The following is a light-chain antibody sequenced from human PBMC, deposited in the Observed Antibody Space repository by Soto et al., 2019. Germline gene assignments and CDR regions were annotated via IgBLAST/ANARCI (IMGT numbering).Light chain of an antibody. CDR3: QESFFMLGT. CDR1: QYIGDF. CDR2: GAS. V-gene: IGKV1-39*01. Sequence: DIQMTQSPSSLSTSVGERVTITCRASQYIGDFLNWYQQTPGKAPKLLIFGASNLHIGVPSRFSGSGSGTEFTLTINNLQREDFATYYCQESFFMLGTFGRGTKVEI. J-gene: IGKJ1*01.